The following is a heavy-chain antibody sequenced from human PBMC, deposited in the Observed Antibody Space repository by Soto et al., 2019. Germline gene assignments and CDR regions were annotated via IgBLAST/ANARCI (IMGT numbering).Heavy chain of an antibody. CDR3: AREDGTIGNYYYGMDV. CDR2: INPNSGGT. CDR1: GYSFTGYY. V-gene: IGHV1-2*02. D-gene: IGHD1-7*01. J-gene: IGHJ6*02. Sequence: QVQLVQSGAEVKKPGASVRVSCKASGYSFTGYYVHWVRLAPGQGLEWMGWINPNSGGTNHAQKFQGRVTMNRDTSISTAYMELTRLTSNDKAVYFCAREDGTIGNYYYGMDVWGQGTTVTVS.